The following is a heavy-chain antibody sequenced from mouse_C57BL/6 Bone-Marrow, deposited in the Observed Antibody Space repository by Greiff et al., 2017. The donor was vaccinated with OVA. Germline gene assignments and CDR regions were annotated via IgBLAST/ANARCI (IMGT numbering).Heavy chain of an antibody. CDR3: ARTPPSNFAMDY. D-gene: IGHD5-1*01. Sequence: EVKLEESGGGLVQPGGSLKLSCAASGFTFSDYGMAWVRQAPRKGPEWVAFISNLAYSIYYADTVTGRFTISRENAKNTLYLEMSSLRSEDTAMYYCARTPPSNFAMDYWGQGTSVTVSS. CDR2: ISNLAYSI. V-gene: IGHV5-15*04. CDR1: GFTFSDYG. J-gene: IGHJ4*01.